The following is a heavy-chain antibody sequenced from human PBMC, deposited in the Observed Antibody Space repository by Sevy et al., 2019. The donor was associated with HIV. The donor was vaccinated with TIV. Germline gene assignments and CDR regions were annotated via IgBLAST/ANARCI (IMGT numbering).Heavy chain of an antibody. CDR1: GYTFTGYY. D-gene: IGHD3-9*01. V-gene: IGHV1-2*02. Sequence: ASVKVSCKASGYTFTGYYMHWVRQAPGQGLEWMGWINPNSGGTNYAQKFQGRVTMTRDMSISTAYMELSRLRSDDTAVYYCARIRGAGILTGSINYWGQGTLVTVSS. CDR3: ARIRGAGILTGSINY. J-gene: IGHJ4*02. CDR2: INPNSGGT.